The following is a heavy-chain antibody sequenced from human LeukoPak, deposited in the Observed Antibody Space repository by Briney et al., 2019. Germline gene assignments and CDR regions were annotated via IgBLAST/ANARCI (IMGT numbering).Heavy chain of an antibody. D-gene: IGHD3-3*01. CDR1: GFTVSSNY. Sequence: GGSLRLSCAASGFTVSSNYMSWVRQAPGKGLEWVSVIYSGGSTYYADSVKGRFTISRDNSKNTLYLQMNRLRAEDTAVYYCARDLRDFWSGSFDYWGQGTLATVSS. CDR2: IYSGGST. CDR3: ARDLRDFWSGSFDY. J-gene: IGHJ4*02. V-gene: IGHV3-53*01.